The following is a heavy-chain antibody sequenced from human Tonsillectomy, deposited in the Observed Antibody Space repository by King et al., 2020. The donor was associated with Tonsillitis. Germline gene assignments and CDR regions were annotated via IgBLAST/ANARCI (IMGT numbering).Heavy chain of an antibody. CDR3: AKVPSSGYYSFAY. CDR1: GFTFSSYA. V-gene: IGHV3-23*04. CDR2: ISGRGDDT. D-gene: IGHD3-22*01. J-gene: IGHJ4*02. Sequence: VQLVESGGGLVQPGGSLRLSCAASGFTFSSYAMSWVRQAPGKGLEWVSGISGRGDDTYYADSVKGRVTISRDNSKNTLYLQMNSLRAEDTAVYYCAKVPSSGYYSFAYWGQGTLVTVSS.